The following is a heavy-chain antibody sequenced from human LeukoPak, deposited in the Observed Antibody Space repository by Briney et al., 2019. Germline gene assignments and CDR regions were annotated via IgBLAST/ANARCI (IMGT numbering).Heavy chain of an antibody. CDR3: ARDLYRIVVVPHYFDY. V-gene: IGHV3-74*01. CDR1: GFTFSNYW. Sequence: PGGFLRLSCAASGFTFSNYWMHWVRQAPGKGLVWVSRLNSDGSSTNYADSVKGRFTISRDNAKNTLYLQMNSLRDEDTAVYYCARDLYRIVVVPHYFDYWGQGTLVTVSS. J-gene: IGHJ4*02. CDR2: LNSDGSST. D-gene: IGHD3-22*01.